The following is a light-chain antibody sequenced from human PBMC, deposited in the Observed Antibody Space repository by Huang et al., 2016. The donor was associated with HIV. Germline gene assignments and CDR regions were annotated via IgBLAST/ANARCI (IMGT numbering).Light chain of an antibody. J-gene: IGKJ1*01. V-gene: IGKV4-1*01. Sequence: DIIMTQSPDSLAVSLGERATLNCRSSQSVYSSSTSMDYMAWFQQKPGQPPRLLLFWASTREAGVLDRVSGSVSGTHFTLTIANLEAEDAAIYYCQQYYSSPQTFGQGTRVEVK. CDR3: QQYYSSPQT. CDR1: QSVYSSSTSMDY. CDR2: WAS.